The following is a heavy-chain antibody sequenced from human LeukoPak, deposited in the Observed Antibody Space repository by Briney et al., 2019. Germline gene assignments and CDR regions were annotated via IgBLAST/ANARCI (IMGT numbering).Heavy chain of an antibody. CDR3: AKDRGGNYLFYLDY. V-gene: IGHV3-23*01. CDR1: GFTFGNYA. CDR2: ISGSGGST. Sequence: QSGGSLRLSCAASGFTFGNYAMTWVRQAPGKGLKWVSGISGSGGSTYYADSVKGRFAISRDNSKNTLYLQMNSLRAEDTAVYYCAKDRGGNYLFYLDYWGQGTLVTVSS. D-gene: IGHD1-26*01. J-gene: IGHJ4*02.